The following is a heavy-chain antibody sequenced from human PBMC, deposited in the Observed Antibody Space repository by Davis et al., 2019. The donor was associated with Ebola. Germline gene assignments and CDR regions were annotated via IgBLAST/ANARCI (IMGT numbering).Heavy chain of an antibody. J-gene: IGHJ4*02. CDR2: ISQSGST. CDR1: GDSISSSNW. D-gene: IGHD4-17*01. Sequence: SETLSLTCAVSGDSISSSNWWSWVRQPPGKGLEWIGEISQSGSTNYNPSLKSRVTISVDKSKNQFSLKLSSVTAADTAVYYCARGTGDYALDYWGQGTLVTVSS. CDR3: ARGTGDYALDY. V-gene: IGHV4-4*02.